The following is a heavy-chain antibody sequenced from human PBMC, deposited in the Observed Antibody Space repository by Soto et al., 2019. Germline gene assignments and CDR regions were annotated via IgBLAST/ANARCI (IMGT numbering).Heavy chain of an antibody. CDR3: ARVDYGSGSLGPYGMDV. V-gene: IGHV4-30-4*01. CDR1: GGSISSGDYY. J-gene: IGHJ6*02. Sequence: QVQLQESGPGLVKPSQTLSLTCTVSGGSISSGDYYWSWIRQPPGKGLEWIGYIYYSGSTYYNPSLMSRVTMSVATSKTRSSRKLSSVTAADPALYYCARVDYGSGSLGPYGMDVWGQGTTVTVSS. CDR2: IYYSGST. D-gene: IGHD3-10*01.